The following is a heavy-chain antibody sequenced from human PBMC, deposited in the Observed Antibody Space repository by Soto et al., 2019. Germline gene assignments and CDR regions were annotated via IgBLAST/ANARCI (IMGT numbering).Heavy chain of an antibody. J-gene: IGHJ4*02. CDR2: IYYSGST. Sequence: SETLSLTCTVSGGSISSYYWSWTRQPPGKGLEWIGYIYYSGSTNYNPSLKSRVTISVDTSKNQFSLKLSSVTAADTAVYYCARQAAAGTGYFDYWGQGTLVTVSS. V-gene: IGHV4-59*01. CDR1: GGSISSYY. D-gene: IGHD6-13*01. CDR3: ARQAAAGTGYFDY.